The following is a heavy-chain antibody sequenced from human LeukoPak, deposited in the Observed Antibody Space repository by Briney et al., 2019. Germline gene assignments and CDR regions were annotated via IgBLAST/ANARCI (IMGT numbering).Heavy chain of an antibody. Sequence: GGSLRLSCAASGFTFSSYAMSWVRQAPGKGLEWVSAISGSGGSTYYADSVKGRFTISRDNSKNTLYLQMGSLRAEDMAVYYCARPSNYDSSGYQLARGAFDIWGQGTMVTVSS. D-gene: IGHD3-22*01. J-gene: IGHJ3*02. CDR3: ARPSNYDSSGYQLARGAFDI. CDR1: GFTFSSYA. V-gene: IGHV3-23*01. CDR2: ISGSGGST.